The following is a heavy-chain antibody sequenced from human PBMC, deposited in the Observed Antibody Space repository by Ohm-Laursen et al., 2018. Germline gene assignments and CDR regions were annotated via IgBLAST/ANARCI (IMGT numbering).Heavy chain of an antibody. J-gene: IGHJ5*02. D-gene: IGHD2-2*01. CDR3: ARYHSRTRFDP. V-gene: IGHV1-2*02. CDR1: GYTFTGYY. Sequence: SVKVSCKASGYTFTGYYMHWVRQAPGQGLEWMGCINPNNGDTHYAQQFQGRVTMTRDTSISTAYMELSRLRSDDSAVYYCARYHSRTRFDPWGQGTLVTVSS. CDR2: INPNNGDT.